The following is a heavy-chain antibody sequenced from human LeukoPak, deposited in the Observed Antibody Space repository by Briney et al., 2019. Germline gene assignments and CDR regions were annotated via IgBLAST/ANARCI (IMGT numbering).Heavy chain of an antibody. CDR2: ISSSGSTI. V-gene: IGHV3-11*04. J-gene: IGHJ4*02. Sequence: GGSLRLSCAASGFTFSDYYMSWIPPAPGKGRERGSYISSSGSTIYYADSAKGRFTISRDNAKNSLYLQMNSLRAEDTAVYYCAGDRPDIVVVVAAHEDYWGQGTLVTVSS. CDR3: AGDRPDIVVVVAAHEDY. D-gene: IGHD2-15*01. CDR1: GFTFSDYY.